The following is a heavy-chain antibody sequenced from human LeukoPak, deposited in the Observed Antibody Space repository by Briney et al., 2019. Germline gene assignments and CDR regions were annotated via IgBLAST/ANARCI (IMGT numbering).Heavy chain of an antibody. CDR3: AKPISIAVASPFDY. V-gene: IGHV3-7*03. Sequence: GGSLRLSCAASGFTFSSYWMSWVRQAPGKGLEWVANIKQDGSEKYYVDSVKGRFTISRDNAKNSLYLQMNSLRAEDTAVYYCAKPISIAVASPFDYWGQGTLVTVSS. CDR1: GFTFSSYW. J-gene: IGHJ4*02. D-gene: IGHD6-19*01. CDR2: IKQDGSEK.